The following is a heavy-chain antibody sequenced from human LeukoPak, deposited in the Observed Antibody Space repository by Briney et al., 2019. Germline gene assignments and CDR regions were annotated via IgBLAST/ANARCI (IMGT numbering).Heavy chain of an antibody. D-gene: IGHD2-2*02. Sequence: ASVKVSCKASGYTFTSYYMHWVRQAPGQGLEWMGIINPSGGSTSYAQKFQGRVTMTRDTSTSTVYMELSSLRSEDTAVYYCARDSGPQYQLLYLYWFDPWGQGTLVTVSS. CDR2: INPSGGST. J-gene: IGHJ5*02. V-gene: IGHV1-46*01. CDR1: GYTFTSYY. CDR3: ARDSGPQYQLLYLYWFDP.